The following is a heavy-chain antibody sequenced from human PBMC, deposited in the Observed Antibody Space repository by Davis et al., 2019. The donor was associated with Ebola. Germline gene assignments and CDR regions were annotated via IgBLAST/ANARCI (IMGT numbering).Heavy chain of an antibody. D-gene: IGHD6-19*01. CDR2: IGHSGIPT. J-gene: IGHJ4*02. CDR3: AAGTNSDWYGY. CDR1: ALSSSSYA. Sequence: LTCAASALSSSSYAMSTVRQAPGTGLEWVSLIGHSGIPTYYADSVKGRFTITRENSKNTLYLQMLSLRADDTAVYYCAAGTNSDWYGYWGQGTLVTFSS. V-gene: IGHV3-23*01.